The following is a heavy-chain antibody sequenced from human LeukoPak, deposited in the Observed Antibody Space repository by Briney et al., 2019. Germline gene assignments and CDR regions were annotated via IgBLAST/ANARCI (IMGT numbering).Heavy chain of an antibody. CDR1: GGSISSGGYY. CDR2: IYYSGST. J-gene: IGHJ4*02. D-gene: IGHD3-22*01. CDR3: ARGWGTYYYDSRGYHTYYFDY. V-gene: IGHV4-31*03. Sequence: SQTLSLTCTVSGGSISSGGYYWSWIRQHPGKGLEWIGYIYYSGSTYYSPSLRSRVTISVDRSRNQFSLKLSSVTAADTAVYYCARGWGTYYYDSRGYHTYYFDYWGQGTLVTVSS.